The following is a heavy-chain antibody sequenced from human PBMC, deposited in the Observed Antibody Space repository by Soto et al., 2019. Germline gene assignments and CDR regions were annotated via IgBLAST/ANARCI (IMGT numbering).Heavy chain of an antibody. V-gene: IGHV3-23*01. Sequence: EVQLLESGGGLAQPGGSLRLTCAASGFTFSTYAMSWVRQAPGKGLEWVSIIGDSGSTTVYADSVKGRFTISRDNSKNTLYLQMNSLTAEDTAVYYCAKHFVNGEIDYWGQGTLVTVSS. J-gene: IGHJ4*02. CDR1: GFTFSTYA. CDR2: IGDSGSTT. D-gene: IGHD3-10*01. CDR3: AKHFVNGEIDY.